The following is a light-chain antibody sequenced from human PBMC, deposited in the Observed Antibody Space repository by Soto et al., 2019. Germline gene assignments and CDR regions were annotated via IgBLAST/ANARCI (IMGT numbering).Light chain of an antibody. J-gene: IGLJ2*01. CDR1: SSNIETNT. CDR3: ASWDDRLGAVI. Sequence: QSVLTQPPSASGTPGQRVTISCSGSSSNIETNTVSWFQQLPRTAPKLLIYSNNQRPSGVPDRFSGSKSGTSASLAISGLRSEDEAVYYCASWDDRLGAVIFGGGTKLTVL. V-gene: IGLV1-47*02. CDR2: SNN.